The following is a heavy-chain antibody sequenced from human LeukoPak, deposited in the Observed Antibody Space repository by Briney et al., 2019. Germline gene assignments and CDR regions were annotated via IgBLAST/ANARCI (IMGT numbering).Heavy chain of an antibody. CDR3: ARVGVPPWYFDL. D-gene: IGHD3-16*01. V-gene: IGHV4-59*01. Sequence: PSETLPLTCTVSGGSISSYYWSWIRQPPGKGLEWIGYIYYSGSTNYNPSLKSRVTISVDTSKNQFSLKLSSVTAADTAVYYCARVGVPPWYFDLWGRGTLVTVSS. J-gene: IGHJ2*01. CDR1: GGSISSYY. CDR2: IYYSGST.